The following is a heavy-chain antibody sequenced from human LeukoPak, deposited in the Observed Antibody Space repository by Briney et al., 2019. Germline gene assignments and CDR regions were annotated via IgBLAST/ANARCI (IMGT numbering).Heavy chain of an antibody. CDR2: IHYSGKV. V-gene: IGHV4-39*01. CDR1: GGSLSSSGHW. D-gene: IGHD6-19*01. CDR3: ARQSGDQSSAWYFDA. J-gene: IGHJ4*02. Sequence: SETLSLTCTVSGGSLSSSGHWWVWIRQPPGKGLEWIGSIHYSGKVYYNPSLKSRVTTSVDTSTDQFSLRLSSATAADTAIYYCARQSGDQSSAWYFDAWGQGTLVTVSS.